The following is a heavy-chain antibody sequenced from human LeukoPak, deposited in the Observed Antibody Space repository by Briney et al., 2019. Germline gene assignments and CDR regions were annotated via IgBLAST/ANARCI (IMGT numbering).Heavy chain of an antibody. CDR1: GGTFSSYA. V-gene: IGHV1-69*05. Sequence: SVKVSCKASGGTFSSYAISWVRQAPGQGLEWMGGIIPIFGTANYAQKFQGRVTITTDESTSIAYMELSSLRSEDTAVYYCARPYYYDSRIDPWGQGTLVTVSS. CDR3: ARPYYYDSRIDP. CDR2: IIPIFGTA. J-gene: IGHJ5*02. D-gene: IGHD3-22*01.